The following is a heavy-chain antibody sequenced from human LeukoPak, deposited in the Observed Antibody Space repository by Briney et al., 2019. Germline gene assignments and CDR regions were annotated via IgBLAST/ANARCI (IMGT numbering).Heavy chain of an antibody. V-gene: IGHV1-58*02. D-gene: IGHD5-18*01. Sequence: SVKVSCKASGFTFTSSAMQWVRQARGQRLEWIGWIVVGSGNTNYAQKFQERVTITRDMSTSTAYMELSSLRSEDTAVYYCAAMRKVDTAMADAFDIWGQGTMVTVSS. CDR2: IVVGSGNT. CDR1: GFTFTSSA. J-gene: IGHJ3*02. CDR3: AAMRKVDTAMADAFDI.